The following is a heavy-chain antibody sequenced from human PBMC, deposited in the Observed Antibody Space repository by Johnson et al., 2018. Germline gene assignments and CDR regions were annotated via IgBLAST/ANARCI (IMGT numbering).Heavy chain of an antibody. CDR1: GFTFSSYG. V-gene: IGHV3-30*18. Sequence: QVQLVESGGGVVQPGRSLRLSCAASGFTFSSYGMHWVRQAPGKGLEWVAVISYDGSNKYYADSVKGRFTISRDNSKNPLYLQMNSLRAEDTAVYYCAKDELPYYDSSGYYYAEYFQHWGQGTLVTVSS. CDR2: ISYDGSNK. CDR3: AKDELPYYDSSGYYYAEYFQH. D-gene: IGHD3-22*01. J-gene: IGHJ1*01.